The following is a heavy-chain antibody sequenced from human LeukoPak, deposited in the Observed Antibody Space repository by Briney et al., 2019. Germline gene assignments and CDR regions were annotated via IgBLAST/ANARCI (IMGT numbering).Heavy chain of an antibody. V-gene: IGHV4-59*12. Sequence: SETLSLTCTVSGGSISSYYWSWIRQPPGKGLEWIGYIYYSGSTNYNPSLKSRVTISVDTSKNQFSLKLSSVTAADTAVYYCAGSYCSSTSCYTGAWFDPWGQGTLVTVSS. J-gene: IGHJ5*02. CDR2: IYYSGST. CDR3: AGSYCSSTSCYTGAWFDP. CDR1: GGSISSYY. D-gene: IGHD2-2*02.